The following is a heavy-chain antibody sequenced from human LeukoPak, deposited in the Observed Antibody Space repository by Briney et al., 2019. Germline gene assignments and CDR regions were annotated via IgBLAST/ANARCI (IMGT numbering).Heavy chain of an antibody. CDR2: INPSGGST. J-gene: IGHJ4*02. CDR3: ARNVGSGFDS. CDR1: GYTFTTYY. D-gene: IGHD1-1*01. V-gene: IGHV1-46*01. Sequence: GASVKVSCKASGYTFTTYYILWVRQAPGQGLEWMGLINPSGGSTSYTQKFQVRVTMTRDTSTSTVYMELSSLRSDDTAVYYRARNVGSGFDSWGQGTLVTVSS.